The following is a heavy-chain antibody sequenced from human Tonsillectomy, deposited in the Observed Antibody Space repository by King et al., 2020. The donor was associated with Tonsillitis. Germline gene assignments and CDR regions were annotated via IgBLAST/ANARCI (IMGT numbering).Heavy chain of an antibody. V-gene: IGHV1-18*01. J-gene: IGHJ6*02. CDR1: GYTFTSYG. Sequence: QLVQFATEVKKPGASVKVSCKASGYTFTSYGISWVRQAPGQGLEWMGWISAYNGNTNYAQKFQGRVTMTTDTSTTTAYMELRSLRSDDTAVYYCARDIMITFWRVRGYYGMDVWGQGTTVTVSS. CDR2: ISAYNGNT. CDR3: ARDIMITFWRVRGYYGMDV. D-gene: IGHD3-16*01.